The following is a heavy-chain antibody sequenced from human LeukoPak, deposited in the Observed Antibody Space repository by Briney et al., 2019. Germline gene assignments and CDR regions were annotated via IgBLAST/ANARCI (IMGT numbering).Heavy chain of an antibody. D-gene: IGHD6-19*01. J-gene: IGHJ4*02. CDR3: ARRGYSSGWYEGYFDQ. V-gene: IGHV4-59*08. CDR1: GXSMTSYY. Sequence: SETLSLTCTVSGXSMTSYYWTWIPQAPGKGLEWIGHIYYRGGTNYNPSLKSRVAISADTSKNQFSLKLNSVTAADTAVYYCARRGYSSGWYEGYFDQWGQGTLVTVSS. CDR2: IYYRGGT.